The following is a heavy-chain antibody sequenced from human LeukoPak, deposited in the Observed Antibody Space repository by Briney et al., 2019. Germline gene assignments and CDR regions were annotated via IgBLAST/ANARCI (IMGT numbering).Heavy chain of an antibody. Sequence: SVKVSCKASEGTFNSYGISGVRQAPGQGLEWMGRIIPILGITNYAQKFQGRVTITADKSTNTAYMELSSLRSEDTAVFYCARDLRGSSSWYDYWGQGTLVTVSS. CDR2: IIPILGIT. CDR1: EGTFNSYG. CDR3: ARDLRGSSSWYDY. J-gene: IGHJ4*02. D-gene: IGHD6-13*01. V-gene: IGHV1-69*04.